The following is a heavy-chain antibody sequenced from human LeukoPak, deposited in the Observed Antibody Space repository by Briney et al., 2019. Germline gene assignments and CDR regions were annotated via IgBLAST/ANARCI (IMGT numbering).Heavy chain of an antibody. D-gene: IGHD2-2*01. CDR1: GGTFSSYA. CDR2: IIPIFGTA. Sequence: SVKVSCKASGGTFSSYAISWVRQAPGQGLEWMGGIIPIFGTANYAQKFQGRVTITADESTSTAYMELSSLRSEDTAVYYCASKPIVVVPAARSGDTYYYYGMDVWGQGTTVTVSS. V-gene: IGHV1-69*01. CDR3: ASKPIVVVPAARSGDTYYYYGMDV. J-gene: IGHJ6*02.